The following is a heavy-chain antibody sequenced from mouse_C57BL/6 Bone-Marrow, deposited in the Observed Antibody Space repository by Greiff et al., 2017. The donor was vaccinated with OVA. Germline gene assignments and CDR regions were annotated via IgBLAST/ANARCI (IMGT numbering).Heavy chain of an antibody. CDR1: GYTFTNYC. V-gene: IGHV1-55*01. Sequence: VQLKQPGAELVKPGASVKMSCKASGYTFTNYCITWVKQRPGQGLEWIGYIYPGSGSTNYNEKFKSKATLTVDTSSSTAYMQLSSLTSEDSAVYYSARADDGYSPFADWGTGTLVTVAA. D-gene: IGHD2-3*01. CDR3: ARADDGYSPFAD. CDR2: IYPGSGST. J-gene: IGHJ3*01.